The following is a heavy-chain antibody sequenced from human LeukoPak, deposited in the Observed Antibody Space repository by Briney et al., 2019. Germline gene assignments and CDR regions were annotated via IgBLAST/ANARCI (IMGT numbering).Heavy chain of an antibody. CDR1: GFTVSTSA. CDR3: AKDGKTRNWNYFQARPVY. J-gene: IGHJ4*02. Sequence: GGSLRLSCAAAGFTVSTSAMSWVRQAPGKGLEWVSGISGSGGGTYYADSVKGRFSISRDISKNTLYLQMNSLRAEDTAIYYCAKDGKTRNWNYFQARPVYWGQGTLVTVSS. CDR2: ISGSGGGT. D-gene: IGHD1-7*01. V-gene: IGHV3-23*01.